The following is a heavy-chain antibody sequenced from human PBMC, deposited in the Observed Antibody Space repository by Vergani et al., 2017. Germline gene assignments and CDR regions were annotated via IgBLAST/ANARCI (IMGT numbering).Heavy chain of an antibody. CDR2: INHSGST. V-gene: IGHV4-34*02. J-gene: IGHJ6*02. Sequence: QVQLQQWGAGLLKPSETLSLTCAVYGGSFSGYYWSWIRQSPGKGLEWIGEINHSGSTNYNPSLKSRVTMSVDTSKNQFSLKLRSVTAADTAVYFCARVMYRDEASTGYRLEGMDIWGQGTTVTISS. CDR3: ARVMYRDEASTGYRLEGMDI. D-gene: IGHD3-9*01. CDR1: GGSFSGYY.